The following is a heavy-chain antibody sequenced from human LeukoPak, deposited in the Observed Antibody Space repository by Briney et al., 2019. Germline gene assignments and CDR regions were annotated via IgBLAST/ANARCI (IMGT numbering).Heavy chain of an antibody. Sequence: SGGSLRLSCAASGFTFCSYAMSWVRQAPGKGLECVSAISGGAGSTYYADSVKGRFTISRDNSKNTLFLQMHSLRAEDTAVYYCAKRRGDTAMGYWYFDLWGRGTLVTVSS. J-gene: IGHJ2*01. D-gene: IGHD5-18*01. CDR1: GFTFCSYA. CDR3: AKRRGDTAMGYWYFDL. V-gene: IGHV3-23*01. CDR2: ISGGAGST.